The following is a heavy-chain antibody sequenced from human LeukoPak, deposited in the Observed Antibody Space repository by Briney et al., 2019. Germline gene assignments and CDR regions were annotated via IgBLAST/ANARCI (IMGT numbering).Heavy chain of an antibody. D-gene: IGHD2-2*03. CDR3: ARGQAGYYASPPFYYFDY. V-gene: IGHV1-2*02. CDR2: INPNSGGT. J-gene: IGHJ4*02. CDR1: GYTFTGYY. Sequence: ASVKVSCKASGYTFTGYYMHWVRQAPGQGLEWMGWINPNSGGTNYAQKFQGRVTMTRDTSISTAYMELSRPRSDDTAVYYCARGQAGYYASPPFYYFDYWGQGTLVTVSS.